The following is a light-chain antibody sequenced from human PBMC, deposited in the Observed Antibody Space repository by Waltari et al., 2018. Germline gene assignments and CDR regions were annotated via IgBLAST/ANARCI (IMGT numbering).Light chain of an antibody. CDR1: QSISDW. CDR2: KAS. V-gene: IGKV1-5*03. CDR3: QPYNSYSIM. J-gene: IGKJ5*01. Sequence: DIQMTQSPSTLSASVGDRVTITCRASQSISDWLAWYQQKPGKAPKLLIYKASSLESGVPSRFSCSGSGTEFTLTISSLQPDDFATDYCQPYNSYSIMFGQGTRLEIK.